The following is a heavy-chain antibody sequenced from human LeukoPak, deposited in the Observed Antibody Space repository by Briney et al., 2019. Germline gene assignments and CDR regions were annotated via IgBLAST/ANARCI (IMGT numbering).Heavy chain of an antibody. D-gene: IGHD3-10*01. J-gene: IGHJ4*02. CDR2: ISWNSGSI. Sequence: GGSLRLSCAASGFTFDDYAMHWVRQAPGKGLEWVSGISWNSGSIGYADSVKGRFTISRDNAKNSLYLQMNSLRAEDTALYYCVKPHYYSSGSLNWGQGTLVTVSS. V-gene: IGHV3-9*01. CDR1: GFTFDDYA. CDR3: VKPHYYSSGSLN.